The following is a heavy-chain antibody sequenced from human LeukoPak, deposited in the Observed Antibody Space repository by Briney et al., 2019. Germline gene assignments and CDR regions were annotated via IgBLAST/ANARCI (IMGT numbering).Heavy chain of an antibody. CDR1: GLTFYTYA. V-gene: IGHV3-23*01. CDR3: STSPSFGSSWYQFNY. Sequence: PGGSLRLSCEVSGLTFYTYAMSWVRQAPGKGLEWVSAISGRDGRTYCSDSVRGRFTISRDNSQNTLYLQMKTLRAEDTAVYYCSTSPSFGSSWYQFNYWGQGALVTVSS. J-gene: IGHJ4*02. D-gene: IGHD6-13*01. CDR2: ISGRDGRT.